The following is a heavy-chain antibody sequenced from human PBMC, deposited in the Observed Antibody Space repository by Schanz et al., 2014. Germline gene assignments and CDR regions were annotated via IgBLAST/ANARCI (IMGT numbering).Heavy chain of an antibody. CDR2: ISHSGGSK. J-gene: IGHJ4*02. D-gene: IGHD3-22*01. CDR1: GFTFNSYA. V-gene: IGHV3-23*04. Sequence: VQLVESGGGVVQPGRSLRLSCAASGFTFNSYAMTWVRQAPGKGLEWVSSISHSGGSKYYADSVKGRFTISRDNSKNTLYLQMNSLRAEDTAVYYCAKDPSHGDYDYYFDYWGQGTLVTVSS. CDR3: AKDPSHGDYDYYFDY.